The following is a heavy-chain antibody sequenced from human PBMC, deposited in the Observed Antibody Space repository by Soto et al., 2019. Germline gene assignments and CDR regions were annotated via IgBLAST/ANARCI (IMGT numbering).Heavy chain of an antibody. J-gene: IGHJ6*02. CDR2: ISSSSSYT. V-gene: IGHV3-11*06. Sequence: PGGSLRLSCAASGFTFSDYYMSWIRQAPGKGLEWVSYISSSSSYTNYADSVKGRFTISRDNAKNPLYLQMNSLRAEDTAVYYCARDFSYWYGMDVWGQGTTVTVSS. D-gene: IGHD2-15*01. CDR1: GFTFSDYY. CDR3: ARDFSYWYGMDV.